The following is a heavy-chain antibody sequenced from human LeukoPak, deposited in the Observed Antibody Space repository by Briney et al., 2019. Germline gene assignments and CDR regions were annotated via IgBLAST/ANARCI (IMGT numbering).Heavy chain of an antibody. Sequence: SVKVSCKASGGTVSRYAISWVRQAPGQGLEWMGGIIPIFGTANYAQKFQGRVTITADESTSTAYMELSSLRSEDTAVYYCARGEEYGDYNYWGHGTLVTVSS. D-gene: IGHD4-17*01. CDR1: GGTVSRYA. CDR3: ARGEEYGDYNY. V-gene: IGHV1-69*01. CDR2: IIPIFGTA. J-gene: IGHJ4*01.